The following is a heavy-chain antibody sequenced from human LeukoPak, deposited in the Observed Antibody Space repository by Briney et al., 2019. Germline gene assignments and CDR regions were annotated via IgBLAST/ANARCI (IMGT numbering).Heavy chain of an antibody. CDR3: ASGSAVAGLGY. CDR2: ISRSGRDI. D-gene: IGHD6-19*01. Sequence: GGSLRLSCAASGFTFGTYAMNWVRQAPGKGLEWVSSISRSGRDIYYANAVKGRFTISRDNAKNSVYLQMNSLRAEDTAVYYCASGSAVAGLGYWGQGTLVTVSS. V-gene: IGHV3-21*01. J-gene: IGHJ4*02. CDR1: GFTFGTYA.